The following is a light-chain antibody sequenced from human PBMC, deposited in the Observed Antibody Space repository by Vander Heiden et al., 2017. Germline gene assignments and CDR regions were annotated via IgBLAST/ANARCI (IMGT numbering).Light chain of an antibody. V-gene: IGLV2-14*01. CDR2: EVS. CDR3: SSYTNSNTPVV. J-gene: IGLJ2*01. Sequence: QSALTQPASVSGSPGQSITISCTGTSSDIGDYNFVSWYQQHPGKAPKLMMYEVSNRPSGISNRFSGSKSDKTASLTISGLQAEDEADYYCSSYTNSNTPVVFGGWTKLT. CDR1: SSDIGDYNF.